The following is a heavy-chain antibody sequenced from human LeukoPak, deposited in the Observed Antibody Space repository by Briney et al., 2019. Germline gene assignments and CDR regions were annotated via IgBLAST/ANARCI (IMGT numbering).Heavy chain of an antibody. CDR2: IYPTDSDT. J-gene: IGHJ3*02. D-gene: IGHD3-10*01. CDR3: ARQSGRSGNYYTDAFDI. Sequence: GESLKISCKAFGYSFTSYWIGWVRQMPGKGLEWMGIIYPTDSDTKYSPSFQGQVTISADNSINTAYLQWSSLKASDTAMYYCARQSGRSGNYYTDAFDIWGQGTMVTVSS. CDR1: GYSFTSYW. V-gene: IGHV5-51*01.